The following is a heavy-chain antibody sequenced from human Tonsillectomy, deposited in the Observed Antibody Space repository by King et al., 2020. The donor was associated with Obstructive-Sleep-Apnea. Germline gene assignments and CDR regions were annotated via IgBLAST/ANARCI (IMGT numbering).Heavy chain of an antibody. CDR1: GGSISSASYF. D-gene: IGHD5-12*01. CDR2: IYFTGST. J-gene: IGHJ4*02. Sequence: QLQESGPGLVKPSQTLSLTCTVSGGSISSASYFWSWIRQHPGKGLEWIGYIYFTGSTRYNPSLESRVTISVDTSKNQFSLKLSSVTAADTAVYYCARVPGYSDYWDDVDYWGPGTLVTVSA. V-gene: IGHV4-31*03. CDR3: ARVPGYSDYWDDVDY.